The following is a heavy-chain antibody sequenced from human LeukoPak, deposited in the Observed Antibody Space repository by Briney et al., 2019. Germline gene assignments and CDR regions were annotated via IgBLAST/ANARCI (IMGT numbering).Heavy chain of an antibody. J-gene: IGHJ6*03. CDR2: IYPSGST. D-gene: IGHD1-26*01. V-gene: IGHV4-61*02. Sequence: SETLSLTCSVSGDSISSGSFYWSWIRQPAGRGLEWIGRIYPSGSTNYNPSLESRVTISVDTSENQFSLKLSSVTAADTAVYYCARQGWELLLLHYYYYMDVWGKGTTVTISS. CDR1: GDSISSGSFY. CDR3: ARQGWELLLLHYYYYMDV.